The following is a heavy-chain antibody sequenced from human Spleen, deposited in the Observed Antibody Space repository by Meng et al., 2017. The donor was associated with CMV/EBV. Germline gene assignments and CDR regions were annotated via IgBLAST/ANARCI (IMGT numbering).Heavy chain of an antibody. CDR1: GGTFRKYA. V-gene: IGHV1-69*05. J-gene: IGHJ4*02. CDR3: ARDHGRSSSAVLDY. Sequence: SVKVSCKAPGGTFRKYAISWVRQAPGQGLEWMGGIIPTFGTPDYAQNFQGRVTITTDESTSTAYMELRSLRSDDTAVYYCARDHGRSSSAVLDYWGQGTLVTVSS. D-gene: IGHD6-6*01. CDR2: IIPTFGTP.